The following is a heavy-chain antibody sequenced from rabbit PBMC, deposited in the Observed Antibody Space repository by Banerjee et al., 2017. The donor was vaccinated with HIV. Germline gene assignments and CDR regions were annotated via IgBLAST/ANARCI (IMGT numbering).Heavy chain of an antibody. Sequence: QEQLEESGGDLVKPEGSLTLTCTASGFSFSSSYYMCWVRQAPGKGLEWIACIYADSSGSSNYASWAKGRFTISETSSTSVTLQMTSLTAADTATYFCARSYGIDNDFYWNLWGQGTLVTVS. D-gene: IGHD5-1*01. CDR2: IYADSSGSS. V-gene: IGHV1S45*01. CDR3: ARSYGIDNDFYWNL. J-gene: IGHJ4*01. CDR1: GFSFSSSYY.